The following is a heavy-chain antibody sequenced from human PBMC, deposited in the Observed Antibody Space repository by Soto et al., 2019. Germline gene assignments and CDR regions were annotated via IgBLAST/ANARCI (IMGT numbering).Heavy chain of an antibody. J-gene: IGHJ6*04. CDR2: ISSSSSYI. CDR3: ARDVAAYRGEGV. V-gene: IGHV3-21*01. Sequence: GGSHRLSSAASGFTFSSYSMNWVRQAPGKGLEWVSSISSSSSYIYYADSVKGRFTISRDNAKNSLYLQMNSLRAEDTAVYYCARDVAAYRGEGVWGKGTTVTVSS. D-gene: IGHD2-15*01. CDR1: GFTFSSYS.